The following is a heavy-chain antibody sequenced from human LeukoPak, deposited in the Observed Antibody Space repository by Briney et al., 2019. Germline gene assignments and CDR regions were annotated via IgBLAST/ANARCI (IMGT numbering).Heavy chain of an antibody. CDR1: GFTFSSYG. D-gene: IGHD3-10*01. Sequence: GGSLRLSCATSGFTFSSYGMTWVRQAPGKGLEWVSSISGSGDNTYYADSVKGRFTFSRDNSKDTLYLQMNSLRAEDTAVYYCARGGYYGSGTYYSPTSPHWGQGTLVTVSS. CDR2: ISGSGDNT. CDR3: ARGGYYGSGTYYSPTSPH. J-gene: IGHJ4*02. V-gene: IGHV3-23*01.